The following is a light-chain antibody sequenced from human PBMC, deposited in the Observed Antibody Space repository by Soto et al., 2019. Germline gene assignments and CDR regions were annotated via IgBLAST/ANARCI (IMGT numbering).Light chain of an antibody. CDR1: QSVSSSY. J-gene: IGKJ2*01. CDR2: GAS. V-gene: IGKV3-20*01. Sequence: EIVLTQSPGTLSLSPGERATLSCRASQSVSSSYLAWYQHKPGQAPRLLIYGASSRATGIPDRFSGSGSGKDFTITISRLEPEDFAVYYCQQYGSSPHTFGQGPKLEIK. CDR3: QQYGSSPHT.